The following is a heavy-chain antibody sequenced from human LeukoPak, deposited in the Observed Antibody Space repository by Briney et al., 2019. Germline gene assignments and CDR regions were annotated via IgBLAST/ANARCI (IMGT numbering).Heavy chain of an antibody. CDR1: GFTFSSYE. Sequence: QPGGSLRLSCAASGFTFSSYEMNWVRQAPGKGLEWVSYISSSGSTIYYADSVKGRFTISRDNAKNSLYLQMNSLRAEDTAVYYCARDGPKWLRTFDYWGQGTLVTVSS. V-gene: IGHV3-48*03. D-gene: IGHD5-12*01. CDR3: ARDGPKWLRTFDY. J-gene: IGHJ4*02. CDR2: ISSSGSTI.